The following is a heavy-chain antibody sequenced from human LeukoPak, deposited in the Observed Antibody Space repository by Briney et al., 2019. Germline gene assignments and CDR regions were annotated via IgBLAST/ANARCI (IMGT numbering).Heavy chain of an antibody. D-gene: IGHD1-26*01. Sequence: GGSLRLSCAASGITFSSYAMTWVRQAPGKGLEWVSSISGSGGSTYYADSVKGRFTISRDNSKNTLHLRVSSLRAEDTAVYYCAKGVGATAEWLRDYYYGMDVWGQGTTVTVSS. CDR2: ISGSGGST. CDR3: AKGVGATAEWLRDYYYGMDV. CDR1: GITFSSYA. V-gene: IGHV3-23*01. J-gene: IGHJ6*02.